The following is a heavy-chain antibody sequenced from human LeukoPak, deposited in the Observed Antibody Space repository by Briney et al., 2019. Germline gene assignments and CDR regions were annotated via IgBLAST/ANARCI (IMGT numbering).Heavy chain of an antibody. V-gene: IGHV3-7*01. Sequence: GGSLRLSCAASGFTVSSNYMSWVRQAPGKGLEWVANINQDGSEKHYVDSVKGRFTISRDNFKNTLSLQMNGLRVEDTALYYCVNSGFDPWGQGTLVTVSS. CDR3: VNSGFDP. CDR1: GFTVSSNY. D-gene: IGHD3-10*01. CDR2: INQDGSEK. J-gene: IGHJ5*02.